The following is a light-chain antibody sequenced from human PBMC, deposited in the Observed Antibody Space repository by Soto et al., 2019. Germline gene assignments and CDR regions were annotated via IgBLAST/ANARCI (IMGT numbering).Light chain of an antibody. Sequence: QSALTQPDSVSGSPGQSITISCTGTSSDVGGYNYVSWYQQHPGKAPKLMIYDVSNRPSGVSNSFSGSKSGNTASLTISGLQAEDEADYYCSSYTSSSTWVFGGGTKLTVL. J-gene: IGLJ3*02. CDR2: DVS. CDR3: SSYTSSSTWV. CDR1: SSDVGGYNY. V-gene: IGLV2-14*01.